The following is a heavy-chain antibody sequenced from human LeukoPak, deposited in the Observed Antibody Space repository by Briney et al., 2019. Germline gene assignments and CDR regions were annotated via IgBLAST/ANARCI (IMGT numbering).Heavy chain of an antibody. V-gene: IGHV1-18*01. CDR3: ARRAPPIVVVITTSPPYYFDY. D-gene: IGHD3-22*01. CDR1: GYSFTNYA. CDR2: ISAYNGNT. J-gene: IGHJ4*02. Sequence: ASVKVSCKASGYSFTNYAMNWVRQAPGQGLEWMGWISAYNGNTNYAQKLQGRVTMTTDTSTSTAYMELRSLRSDDTAVYYCARRAPPIVVVITTSPPYYFDYWGQGTLVTVSS.